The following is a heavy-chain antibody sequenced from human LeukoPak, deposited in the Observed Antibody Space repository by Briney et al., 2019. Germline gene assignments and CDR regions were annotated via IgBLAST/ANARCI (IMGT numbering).Heavy chain of an antibody. J-gene: IGHJ4*02. V-gene: IGHV4-39*01. D-gene: IGHD1-26*01. CDR1: GGSISSSSYY. CDR3: ARQHSGSYPQFSDY. Sequence: SETLSLTCTVSGGSISSSSYYWGWIRQPPGKGLEWIGSIYYSGSTYYNPSLKSRVTISVDTSKNQFSLKLSSVTAADTAVYYCARQHSGSYPQFSDYWGQGTLVTVSS. CDR2: IYYSGST.